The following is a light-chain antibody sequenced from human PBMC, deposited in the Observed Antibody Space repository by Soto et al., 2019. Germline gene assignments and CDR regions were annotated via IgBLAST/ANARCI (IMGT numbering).Light chain of an antibody. V-gene: IGKV1-33*01. CDR1: QDISNY. J-gene: IGKJ2*01. Sequence: DIPMTQSPSSLSASVGDRVTITCQASQDISNYLNWYQQKPGKAPKLLIYDASNLETGVPSRFSGSGSGTDFTFTISSLPPEDIATYYCQQYDNLPYTFGQGTKLEIK. CDR3: QQYDNLPYT. CDR2: DAS.